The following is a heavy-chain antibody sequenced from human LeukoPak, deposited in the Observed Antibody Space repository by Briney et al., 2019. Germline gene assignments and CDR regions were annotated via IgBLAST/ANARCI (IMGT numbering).Heavy chain of an antibody. J-gene: IGHJ4*02. V-gene: IGHV3-21*01. CDR2: ISSSSSYI. CDR1: GFTFSSYS. Sequence: GGSLRLSCAASGFTFSSYSMNWVRQAPGTGLEWVSSISSSSSYIYYADSVKGRFTISRDNAKNSLYLQMNSLRAEDTAVYYCARGFAATNGFDYWGQGTLVTVSS. D-gene: IGHD2-15*01. CDR3: ARGFAATNGFDY.